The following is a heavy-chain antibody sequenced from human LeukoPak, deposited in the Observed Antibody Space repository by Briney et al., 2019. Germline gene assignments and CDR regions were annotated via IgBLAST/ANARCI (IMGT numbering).Heavy chain of an antibody. V-gene: IGHV4-38-2*02. CDR1: GDSISAYY. CDR2: IHPTGST. J-gene: IGHJ4*02. Sequence: KPSETLSLTCTVSGDSISAYYWSWVRQPPGKGLEWVGSIHPTGSTYYNPSLKSRVTISVDTSKNQFSLSLSSVTAADTAVYYCARLPGVNYYGSGSPYWGQGTLVTVSS. CDR3: ARLPGVNYYGSGSPY. D-gene: IGHD3-10*01.